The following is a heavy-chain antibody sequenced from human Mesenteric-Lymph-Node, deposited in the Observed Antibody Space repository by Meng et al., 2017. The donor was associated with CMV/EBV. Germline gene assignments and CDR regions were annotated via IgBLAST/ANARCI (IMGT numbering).Heavy chain of an antibody. CDR3: ARRTLRYCSSTSCYIVMRGAFDI. Sequence: SETLSLTCSVSGGSISSNNYYWGWVRQPPGQGLEWIGSIFYTGNTYYNPSLQSRLTISIDTSINHFSLKLSSVTAADTAVYYCARRTLRYCSSTSCYIVMRGAFDIWGQGTMVTVSS. D-gene: IGHD2-2*02. CDR1: GGSISSNNYY. J-gene: IGHJ3*02. V-gene: IGHV4-39*02. CDR2: IFYTGNT.